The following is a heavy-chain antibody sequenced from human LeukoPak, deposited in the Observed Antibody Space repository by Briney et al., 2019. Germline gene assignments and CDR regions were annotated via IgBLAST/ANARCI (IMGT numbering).Heavy chain of an antibody. Sequence: GGSLRLSCVASGFSFSSYEMSWVRQAPGKGLEWVSAISGSGGSTYYADSVKGRFTISRDNSKNTLYLQMNSLRAEDTAVYYCAKDLSIVVVVAATGGFDYWGQGTLVTVSS. CDR3: AKDLSIVVVVAATGGFDY. V-gene: IGHV3-23*01. CDR1: GFSFSSYE. CDR2: ISGSGGST. J-gene: IGHJ4*02. D-gene: IGHD2-15*01.